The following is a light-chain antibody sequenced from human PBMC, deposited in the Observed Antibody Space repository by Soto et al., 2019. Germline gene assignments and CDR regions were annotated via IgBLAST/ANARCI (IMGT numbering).Light chain of an antibody. Sequence: EVVLTQSPVTLSLSPGERATLSCRASQSFRGLLAWYQQNPGQAPRLLIYDAYNRATGIPPRFSGSGSGTDSTLTISSLEPEDSAVYYGQQRHMWPITFGQGTRLEIK. CDR1: QSFRGL. J-gene: IGKJ5*01. CDR2: DAY. CDR3: QQRHMWPIT. V-gene: IGKV3-11*01.